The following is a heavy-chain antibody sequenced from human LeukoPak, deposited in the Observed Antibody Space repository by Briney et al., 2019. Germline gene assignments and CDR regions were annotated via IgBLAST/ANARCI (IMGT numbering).Heavy chain of an antibody. CDR2: IYYSGST. V-gene: IGHV4-61*01. Sequence: SETLSLTCTVSGGSVSSGSYYWSWIRQPPGKGLEWIGYIYYSGSTNYNPSLKSRVTISVDTSKNQFSLKLSSVTAADTVVYYCARAPLSGYSKRGAFDIWGQGTMVTVSS. CDR1: GGSVSSGSYY. CDR3: ARAPLSGYSKRGAFDI. J-gene: IGHJ3*02. D-gene: IGHD5-12*01.